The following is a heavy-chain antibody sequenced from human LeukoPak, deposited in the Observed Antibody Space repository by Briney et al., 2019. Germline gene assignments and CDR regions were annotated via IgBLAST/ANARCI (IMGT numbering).Heavy chain of an antibody. CDR2: IYSGGTT. CDR3: ARDLVGSSSSGPS. CDR1: GFSFGDDY. V-gene: IGHV3-66*01. D-gene: IGHD6-6*01. Sequence: GGSLRLSCAVSGFSFGDDYMSWVRQAPGKGLEWVSIIYSGGTTYYADSVKGRFTISRDNSKNTLYLQMNSLRAEDTAVYCCARDLVGSSSSGPSWGQGTLVTVSS. J-gene: IGHJ5*02.